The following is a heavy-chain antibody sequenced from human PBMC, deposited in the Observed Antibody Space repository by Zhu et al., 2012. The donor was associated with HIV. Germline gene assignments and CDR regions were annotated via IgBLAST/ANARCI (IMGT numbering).Heavy chain of an antibody. V-gene: IGHV4-39*07. Sequence: QVQLQESGPGLVKPSETLSLTCTVSGDSISSSSYYWGWIRQPPGKGLEWIGSMYHSGNTYYKPSLKSRVTISIDTSKNQFSLKVDSMTAADTAVYYCARMAISWHFDLVGPGHPG. D-gene: IGHD5-24*01. CDR1: GDSISSSSYY. CDR3: ARMAISWHFDL. J-gene: IGHJ2*01. CDR2: MYHSGNT.